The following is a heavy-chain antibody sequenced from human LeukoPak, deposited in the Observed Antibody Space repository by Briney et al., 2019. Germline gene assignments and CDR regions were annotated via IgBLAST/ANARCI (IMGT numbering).Heavy chain of an antibody. CDR2: ISYDGSNK. CDR3: AKPYYYDRSGSGVNHFDY. D-gene: IGHD3-22*01. CDR1: GFTFSSYG. V-gene: IGHV3-30*18. Sequence: GRSLRLSCAASGFTFSSYGMHWVRQAPGKGLEWVAVISYDGSNKYYADSVKGRFTISRDNSKNTLYLQMNSLRAEDTAVYYCAKPYYYDRSGSGVNHFDYWGQGTLVTVSS. J-gene: IGHJ4*02.